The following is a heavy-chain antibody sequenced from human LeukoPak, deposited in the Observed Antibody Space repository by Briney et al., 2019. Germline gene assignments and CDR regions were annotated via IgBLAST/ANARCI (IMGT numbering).Heavy chain of an antibody. CDR1: GGSISSSSYY. CDR3: ARLRLHGYKDY. J-gene: IGHJ4*02. Sequence: PSETLSPTCTVSGGSISSSSYYWGWIRQPPGKGLEWIGSIYYSGSTYYNPSLKSRVTISVDTSKNQFSLKLSSVTAADTAVYYCARLRLHGYKDYWGQGTLVTVSS. D-gene: IGHD5-24*01. V-gene: IGHV4-39*01. CDR2: IYYSGST.